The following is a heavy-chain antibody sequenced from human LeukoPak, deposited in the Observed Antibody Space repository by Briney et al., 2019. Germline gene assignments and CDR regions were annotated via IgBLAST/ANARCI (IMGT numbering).Heavy chain of an antibody. CDR1: GCTFRNYA. D-gene: IGHD3-3*01. CDR3: ARDFWATNYYYGMDV. Sequence: GGSLRLSCAASGCTFRNYAMAWVRQAPGKGLECVSAISGSGDSVRHADSVKGRFTISRDNSKNTLYLQMDNLRAEDTALYYCARDFWATNYYYGMDVWGQGTTVTVS. CDR2: ISGSGDSV. J-gene: IGHJ6*02. V-gene: IGHV3-23*01.